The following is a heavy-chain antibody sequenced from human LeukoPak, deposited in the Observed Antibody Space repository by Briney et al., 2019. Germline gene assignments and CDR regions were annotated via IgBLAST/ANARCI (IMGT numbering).Heavy chain of an antibody. CDR1: GYTFTGYY. J-gene: IGHJ4*02. D-gene: IGHD6-13*01. CDR3: ARVRALARRAPLPGIAAAGMGSGFDY. V-gene: IGHV1-2*02. Sequence: ASVKVSCKASGYTFTGYYMHWVRQAPGQGLEWMGWINPNSGGTNYAQKFQGRVTMARDTSISTAYMELSRLRSDDTAVYYCARVRALARRAPLPGIAAAGMGSGFDYWGQGTLVTVSS. CDR2: INPNSGGT.